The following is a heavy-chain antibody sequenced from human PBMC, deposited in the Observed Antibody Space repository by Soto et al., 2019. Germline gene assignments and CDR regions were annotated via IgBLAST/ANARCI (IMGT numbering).Heavy chain of an antibody. V-gene: IGHV3-9*01. CDR3: AKDIRGAAAGKLDY. Sequence: GGSLRLSCAVSGFTVSDNYMSWVRQAPGKGLEGVSVISWNSGSIGYADSVKGRFTISRDNAKNSLYLQMNSLRAEDTALYYCAKDIRGAAAGKLDYWGQGTLVTVSS. J-gene: IGHJ4*02. CDR2: ISWNSGSI. D-gene: IGHD6-13*01. CDR1: GFTVSDNY.